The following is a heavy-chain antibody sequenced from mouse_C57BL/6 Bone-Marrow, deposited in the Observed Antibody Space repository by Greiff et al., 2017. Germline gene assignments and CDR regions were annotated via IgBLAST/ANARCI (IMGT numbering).Heavy chain of an antibody. Sequence: EVQLQQSGPVLVKPGASVKMSCKASGYTFTDYYMNWVKQSHGKSLEWIGVINPYNGGTSYNQKFKGKATLTVDKSSSTAYMELNSLTSEDCAVYYCARGDLLRFAYWGQGTLVTVSA. CDR2: INPYNGGT. CDR1: GYTFTDYY. J-gene: IGHJ3*01. V-gene: IGHV1-19*01. CDR3: ARGDLLRFAY. D-gene: IGHD2-10*01.